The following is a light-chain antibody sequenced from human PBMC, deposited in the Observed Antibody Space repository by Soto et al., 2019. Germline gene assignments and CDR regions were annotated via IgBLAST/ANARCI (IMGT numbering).Light chain of an antibody. CDR3: QQYNNWPLRIT. CDR2: GAS. V-gene: IGKV3-15*01. Sequence: EIVMTQSPATLSVSPGERSTLSFRSSQSVSSNLAWYQQKPGQAPRLLIYGASTRATGIPARFSGSGSGTEFTLTISSLQSEDFAVYYCQQYNNWPLRITFGQGTRLEIK. J-gene: IGKJ5*01. CDR1: QSVSSN.